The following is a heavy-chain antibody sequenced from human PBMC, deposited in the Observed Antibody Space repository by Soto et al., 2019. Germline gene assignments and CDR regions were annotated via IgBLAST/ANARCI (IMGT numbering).Heavy chain of an antibody. V-gene: IGHV1-3*01. Sequence: QVQLVQSGAEVKKPGASVKVSCKASGYTFTNYAIDWVRQAPGQRLEWMGWINAGNGNTKYSQKFLGRVTITRATSAMIAYMGLSSLRSEDTAVYYCARDMGCGLSDYWGQGILVTVSS. CDR1: GYTFTNYA. J-gene: IGHJ4*02. D-gene: IGHD3-10*01. CDR2: INAGNGNT. CDR3: ARDMGCGLSDY.